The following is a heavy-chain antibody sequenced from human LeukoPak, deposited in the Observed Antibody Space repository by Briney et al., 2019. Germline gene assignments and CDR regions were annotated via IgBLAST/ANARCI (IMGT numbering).Heavy chain of an antibody. CDR2: IWYDGSNK. CDR1: GFTFSSYG. Sequence: GGSLRLSCAASGFTFSSYGMHWVRQALGKGLEWVAVIWYDGSNKYYADSVKGRFTISRDNSKNTLYLQMNSLRAEDTAVYYCARRGANYYDSSGYPLDYWGQGTLVTVSS. V-gene: IGHV3-33*01. CDR3: ARRGANYYDSSGYPLDY. D-gene: IGHD3-22*01. J-gene: IGHJ4*02.